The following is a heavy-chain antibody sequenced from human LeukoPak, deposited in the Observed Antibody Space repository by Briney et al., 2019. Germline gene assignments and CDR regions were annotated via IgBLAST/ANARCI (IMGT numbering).Heavy chain of an antibody. V-gene: IGHV3-33*01. J-gene: IGHJ4*02. CDR1: GFTFSSYG. CDR2: IWYDGSNK. Sequence: PGGSLRLSCAASGFTFSSYGMHWVRQAPGKGLEWVAVIWYDGSNKYYADSVKGRFTVSRDNTQNSLHLQMNSLRVEDTATYYCARSGYYSYYFEFWGQGTLVTVSS. D-gene: IGHD3-22*01. CDR3: ARSGYYSYYFEF.